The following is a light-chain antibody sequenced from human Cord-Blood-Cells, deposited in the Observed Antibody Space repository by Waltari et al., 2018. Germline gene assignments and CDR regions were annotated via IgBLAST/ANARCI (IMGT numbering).Light chain of an antibody. V-gene: IGLV2-23*02. CDR1: SSDGGRYNL. Sequence: QSALTQPASVSGSPGQSITISCTGTSSDGGRYNLVSWYQQHPGKAPKLMIYQVSKRPSGVSNRFSGSKSGNTASLTISGLQAEDEADYYCCSYAGSSWVFGGGTKLTVL. CDR3: CSYAGSSWV. CDR2: QVS. J-gene: IGLJ3*02.